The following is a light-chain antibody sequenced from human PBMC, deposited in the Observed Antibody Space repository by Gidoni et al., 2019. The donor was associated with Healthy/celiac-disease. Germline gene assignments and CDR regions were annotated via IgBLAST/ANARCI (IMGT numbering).Light chain of an antibody. CDR1: QDISNY. CDR2: DAS. J-gene: IGKJ4*01. CDR3: QQYDNLPAT. Sequence: QMTQSPSSLSASVGDRVTITCQASQDISNYLNWYQQTPGKAPKLLIYDASNLETGVPSRFSGSGSGTDFTFTISSLQPEDIATYYCQQYDNLPATFGGGTKVEIK. V-gene: IGKV1-33*01.